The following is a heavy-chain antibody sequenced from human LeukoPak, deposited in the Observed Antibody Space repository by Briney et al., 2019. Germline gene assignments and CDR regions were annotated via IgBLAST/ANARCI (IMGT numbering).Heavy chain of an antibody. V-gene: IGHV3-23*01. CDR3: AHMTTVTNFDY. CDR1: GFTFSNYA. CDR2: ITGSGGNG. Sequence: PGGSLRLSCAGSGFTFSNYAMIWVRQAPGKGLEWVSAITGSGGNGFYAGSVKGRFTISRDNSKNTLYLQMNSLRAEDTAVYYCAHMTTVTNFDYWGQGTLVTVSS. D-gene: IGHD4-11*01. J-gene: IGHJ4*02.